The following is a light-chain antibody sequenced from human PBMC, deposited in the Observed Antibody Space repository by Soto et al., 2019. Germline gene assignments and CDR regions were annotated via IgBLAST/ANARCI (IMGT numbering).Light chain of an antibody. CDR1: RSNIGAGSD. CDR2: VST. CDR3: QSYDSSLSAWV. J-gene: IGLJ3*02. V-gene: IGLV1-40*01. Sequence: QSVLTQPPSESGAPGQRVTISCTGSRSNIGAGSDVHWYQQLPGTAPKLLIYVSTNRPSGVPDRFSGSKSGTSASLAITGLQAADEADYYCQSYDSSLSAWVFGGGNKLTVL.